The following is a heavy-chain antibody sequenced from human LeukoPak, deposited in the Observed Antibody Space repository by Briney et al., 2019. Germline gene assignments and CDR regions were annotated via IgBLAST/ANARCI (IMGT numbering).Heavy chain of an antibody. CDR3: ARGLTYYYGSGSPY. Sequence: PSETLSLTCAVYGVSFSGYYWSWIRQPPGKGLEWIGEINHSGSTNYNPSLKSRVTISVDTSKNQFSLKLSSVTAADTAVYYCARGLTYYYGSGSPYWGQGTLVTVSS. V-gene: IGHV4-34*01. J-gene: IGHJ4*02. CDR1: GVSFSGYY. CDR2: INHSGST. D-gene: IGHD3-10*01.